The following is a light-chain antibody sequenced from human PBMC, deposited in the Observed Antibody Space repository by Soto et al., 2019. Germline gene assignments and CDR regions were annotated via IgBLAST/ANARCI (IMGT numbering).Light chain of an antibody. CDR1: QSVLYSSNNKNY. CDR2: WAS. V-gene: IGKV4-1*01. Sequence: DIVMTQSPASLAVSLGARATINCKSSQSVLYSSNNKNYLAWYQQKTGQPPKLLIYWASTRESGVPDRFSGSGSVTDFTLTISSLQAEDVAVYYCQEDYSTPRTFGQGTKVEIK. CDR3: QEDYSTPRT. J-gene: IGKJ1*01.